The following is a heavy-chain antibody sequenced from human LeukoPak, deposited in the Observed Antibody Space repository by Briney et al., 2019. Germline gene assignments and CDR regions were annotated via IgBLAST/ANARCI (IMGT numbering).Heavy chain of an antibody. V-gene: IGHV4-39*01. D-gene: IGHD3-16*02. CDR1: GGSISSSSYY. CDR2: IYYSGST. CDR3: ALENYDYVWGSYRPTH. J-gene: IGHJ4*02. Sequence: PSETLSLTCTVSGGSISSSSYYWGWIRQPPGKGLEWIGSIYYSGSTYYNPSPKSRVTISVDTSKNQFSLKLSSVTAADTAEYYCALENYDYVWGSYRPTHWGQGTLVTVSS.